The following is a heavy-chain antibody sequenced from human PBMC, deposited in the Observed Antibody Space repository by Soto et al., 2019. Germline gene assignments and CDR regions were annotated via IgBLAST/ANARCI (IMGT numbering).Heavy chain of an antibody. CDR2: INPSGGST. J-gene: IGHJ4*02. CDR3: ARDLAAAADPSIRSYYYFDY. CDR1: GYTFTSYY. V-gene: IGHV1-46*01. Sequence: ASVKVSCKASGYTFTSYYMHWVRQAPGQGLEWMGIINPSGGSTSYAQKFQGRVTMTRDTSTSTVYMELSSLRSEDTAVYYCARDLAAAADPSIRSYYYFDYWGQGTLVTVSS. D-gene: IGHD6-13*01.